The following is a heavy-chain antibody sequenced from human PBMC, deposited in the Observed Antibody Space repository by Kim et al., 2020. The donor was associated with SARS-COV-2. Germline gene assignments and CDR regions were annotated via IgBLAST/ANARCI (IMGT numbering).Heavy chain of an antibody. J-gene: IGHJ5*01. Sequence: GGSLRLSCASSGFTFIDYSWTWVRQAPGKGLEWVASISGRSRSTSYADSVKGRFTVSKDNAKSTVFLEMNGLRAEDTAVYFCGAFCPRGNCSQKGYFDF. D-gene: IGHD3-3*02. CDR2: ISGRSRST. CDR3: GAFCPRGNCSQKGYFDF. V-gene: IGHV3-21*06. CDR1: GFTFIDYS.